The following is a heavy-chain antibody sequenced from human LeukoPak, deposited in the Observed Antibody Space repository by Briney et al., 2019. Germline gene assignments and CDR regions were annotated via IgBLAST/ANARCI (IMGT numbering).Heavy chain of an antibody. V-gene: IGHV4-30-4*01. D-gene: IGHD6-13*01. J-gene: IGHJ4*02. CDR1: GGSISSGDYY. Sequence: SETLSLTCTVSGGSISSGDYYWSWIRQPPGKGLEWIGYIYYSGSTYYNPSLKSRVTISVDTSKNQFSLKLSSVTAADTAVYYCARGVARYSSSWHFDYWGQGTLVTVSS. CDR3: ARGVARYSSSWHFDY. CDR2: IYYSGST.